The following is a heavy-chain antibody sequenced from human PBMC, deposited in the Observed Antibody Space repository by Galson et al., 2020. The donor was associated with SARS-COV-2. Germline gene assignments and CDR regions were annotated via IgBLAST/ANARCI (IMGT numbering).Heavy chain of an antibody. CDR2: ISGSGGYT. V-gene: IGHV3-11*06. CDR3: ARELTDGSGWSLGDNGLDV. Sequence: GESLKISSAASGFTFSDHYMSWIRQAPGKGLEWVSYISGSGGYTNYADSVKGRFTISRDNAKNSLYLQMNSLRAEDTAVYYCARELTDGSGWSLGDNGLDVWGQGTTVTVSS. D-gene: IGHD6-19*01. CDR1: GFTFSDHY. J-gene: IGHJ6*02.